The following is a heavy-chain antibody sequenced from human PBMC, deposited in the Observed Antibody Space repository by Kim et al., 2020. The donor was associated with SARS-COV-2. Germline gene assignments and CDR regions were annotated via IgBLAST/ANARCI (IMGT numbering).Heavy chain of an antibody. CDR2: INHSGST. Sequence: SETLSLTCAVYGGSFSGYYWSWIRQPPGKGLEWIGEINHSGSTNYNPSLKSRVTISVDTSKNQFSLKLSSVTAADTAVYYCARGFGIRPTHSSSWYGGFHFDYWGQGTLVTVSS. CDR3: ARGFGIRPTHSSSWYGGFHFDY. D-gene: IGHD6-13*01. V-gene: IGHV4-34*01. CDR1: GGSFSGYY. J-gene: IGHJ4*02.